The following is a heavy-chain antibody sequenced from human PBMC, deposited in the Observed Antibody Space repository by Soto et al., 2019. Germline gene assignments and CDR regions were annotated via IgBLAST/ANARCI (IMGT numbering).Heavy chain of an antibody. D-gene: IGHD6-13*01. CDR1: GYSFTSYW. J-gene: IGHJ3*02. CDR2: IYPGDSDT. CDR3: ARWVRIAAAGRAFDI. V-gene: IGHV5-51*01. Sequence: PGECLKISCKGSGYSFTSYWIGWVRQMPGKGLERMGIIYPGDSDTRYSPSFQGQVTISADKSISTAYLQWSSLKASDTAMYYCARWVRIAAAGRAFDIWGQGTMVTVSS.